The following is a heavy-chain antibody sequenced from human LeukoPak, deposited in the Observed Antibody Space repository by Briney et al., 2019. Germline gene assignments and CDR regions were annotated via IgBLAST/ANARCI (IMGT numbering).Heavy chain of an antibody. CDR1: RYTFTEYY. J-gene: IGHJ4*02. D-gene: IGHD4-17*01. Sequence: ASVKVSCKASRYTFTEYYLNWMRQAPGQGLEWMGWISPYSGATHYAQIFQGRVTMTRDTSISTAYMEVSSLRSDDSAAYFCARSLTTATWDYWGQGTLVTVSS. V-gene: IGHV1-2*02. CDR2: ISPYSGAT. CDR3: ARSLTTATWDY.